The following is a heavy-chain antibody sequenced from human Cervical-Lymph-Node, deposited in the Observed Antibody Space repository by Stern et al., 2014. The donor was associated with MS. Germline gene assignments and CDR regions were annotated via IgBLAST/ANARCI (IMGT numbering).Heavy chain of an antibody. V-gene: IGHV3-30*03. CDR3: ARDRSSGHRQYGLGV. J-gene: IGHJ6*02. CDR1: GFSLSTYG. CDR2: VSYGGS. Sequence: VQLVESGGGVDQPGTSLRLSCAASGFSLSTYGIHWVRQAPGQGLEWISRVSYGGSKYADSVKGRFTISKDTSKDTVYLQMNSLRTDDTAVYFCARDRSSGHRQYGLGVWGQGTAVTVSS. D-gene: IGHD6-19*01.